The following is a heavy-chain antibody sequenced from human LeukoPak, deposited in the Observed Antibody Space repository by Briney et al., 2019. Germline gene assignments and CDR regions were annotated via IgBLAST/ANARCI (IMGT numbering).Heavy chain of an antibody. Sequence: PGGSLRLSCAASGFTFSSYTMHWVRQIPGKELEWVSGISGSGAITAYVPSGRGRFTIYRDNSKNTVYLQMHSLRTEDTAVYYCAKIIAATESYWYGMHVWGQGTTVTVSS. J-gene: IGHJ6*02. V-gene: IGHV3-23*01. D-gene: IGHD6-25*01. CDR2: ISGSGAIT. CDR1: GFTFSSYT. CDR3: AKIIAATESYWYGMHV.